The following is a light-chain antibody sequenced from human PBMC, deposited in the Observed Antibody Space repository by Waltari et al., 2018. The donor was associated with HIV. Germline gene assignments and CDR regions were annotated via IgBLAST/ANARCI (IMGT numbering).Light chain of an antibody. J-gene: IGKJ4*01. CDR1: QSLESTDGNTY. Sequence: DVVMTKTPVSLLVTIGQSVSVSCKSSQSLESTDGNTYLNWFHLRPGHPPRRLIYKVSNRDSGVPDRFGGSGSGTTFTLNITAVEAADVGIYFCMQGTHFLSFGGGTKVE. CDR2: KVS. V-gene: IGKV2-30*01. CDR3: MQGTHFLS.